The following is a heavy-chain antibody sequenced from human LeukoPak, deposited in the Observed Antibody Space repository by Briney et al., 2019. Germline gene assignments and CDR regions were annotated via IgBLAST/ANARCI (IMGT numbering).Heavy chain of an antibody. J-gene: IGHJ4*02. CDR3: ARDDGSGVDY. D-gene: IGHD2-15*01. CDR2: ISSDGSFT. CDR1: GFTFSRYW. V-gene: IGHV3-74*03. Sequence: GSLRLPCAASGFTFSRYWMLWARQAPGKGLVWVSRISSDGSFTTYADSVKGRFTISRDNAKNTLYLQMSSLRAEDTAVYYCARDDGSGVDYWGQGTLVTVSS.